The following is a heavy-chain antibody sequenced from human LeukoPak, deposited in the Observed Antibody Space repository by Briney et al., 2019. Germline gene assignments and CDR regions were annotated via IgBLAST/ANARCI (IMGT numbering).Heavy chain of an antibody. V-gene: IGHV1-8*03. CDR1: GYTFTSYD. CDR2: MNPNSGNT. CDR3: VRGDYYDLWSTLSMPIHDAFDI. Sequence: ASVKVSCKASGYTFTSYDINWVRQATGQGLEWMGWMNPNSGNTGYAQKFQGRVTITRNTSISTAYMELSSLRSEDTAVYYCVRGDYYDLWSTLSMPIHDAFDIWGQGTMVTVSS. D-gene: IGHD3-3*01. J-gene: IGHJ3*02.